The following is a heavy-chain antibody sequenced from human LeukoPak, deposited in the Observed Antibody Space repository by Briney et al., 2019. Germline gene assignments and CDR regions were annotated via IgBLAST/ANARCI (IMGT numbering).Heavy chain of an antibody. Sequence: PGGSLRLSCAASGFMFRSFEMYWVRQAPGKGLEWVAYISSGATTMYYADSVKGRFTISRDDAKNSLFLHMNSPRAEDTAVYYCALLAVASDFDYWGQGTLVTVSS. CDR3: ALLAVASDFDY. D-gene: IGHD6-19*01. CDR1: GFMFRSFE. CDR2: ISSGATTM. V-gene: IGHV3-48*03. J-gene: IGHJ4*02.